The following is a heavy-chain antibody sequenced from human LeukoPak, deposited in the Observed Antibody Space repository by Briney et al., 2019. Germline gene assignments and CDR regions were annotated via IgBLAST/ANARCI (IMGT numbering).Heavy chain of an antibody. J-gene: IGHJ4*02. D-gene: IGHD3-9*01. V-gene: IGHV1-2*02. CDR1: GYTFTGYY. CDR3: ARESILTGYYTGFDY. Sequence: ASVKVSCKASGYTFTGYYMHWVRQAPGQGLEWMGWINPNSGGTNYAQKFQGRVTMTRDTSISTAYMELSSLRSEDTAVYYCARESILTGYYTGFDYWGQGTLVTVSS. CDR2: INPNSGGT.